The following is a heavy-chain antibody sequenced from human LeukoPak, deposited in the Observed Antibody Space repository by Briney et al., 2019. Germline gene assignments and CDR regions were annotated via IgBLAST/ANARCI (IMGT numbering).Heavy chain of an antibody. CDR1: GYSFTNYW. CDR2: ISPDYSDT. CDR3: ARLDASGYAFDI. Sequence: GESLKISCKGSGYSFTNYWIGWVRQMPGKGLEWMGLISPDYSDTRRNPSFQGQVTISADKSISTAYLQWSSLKASDTAFYYCARLDASGYAFDIWGQGTMVTVSS. V-gene: IGHV5-51*01. J-gene: IGHJ3*02. D-gene: IGHD2-2*01.